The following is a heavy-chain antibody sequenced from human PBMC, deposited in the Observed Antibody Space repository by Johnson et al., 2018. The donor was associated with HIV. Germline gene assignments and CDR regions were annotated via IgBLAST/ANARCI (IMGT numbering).Heavy chain of an antibody. J-gene: IGHJ3*02. CDR1: GFTCSSYA. V-gene: IGHV3-30*04. Sequence: QVQLVESGGGVVQPGRSLRLSCAASGFTCSSYAMHWVRQAPGKGLEWVAVISYDGSNKYYADSVKGRFTISRDNSKNTLYLQMNSLRAEDTAVYYCARPWGGSSSDAFDIWGQGTMVTVSS. CDR2: ISYDGSNK. D-gene: IGHD1-26*01. CDR3: ARPWGGSSSDAFDI.